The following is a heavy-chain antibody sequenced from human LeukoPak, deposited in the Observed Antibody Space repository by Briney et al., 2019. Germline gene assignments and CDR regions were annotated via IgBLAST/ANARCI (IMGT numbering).Heavy chain of an antibody. CDR1: GYTFTSYG. J-gene: IGHJ4*02. V-gene: IGHV1-18*01. D-gene: IGHD5-12*01. CDR2: ISAYNGNT. CDR3: AREGRYSGYGTDY. Sequence: ASVKVSCKASGYTFTSYGISWVRQAPGQGLEWMGWISAYNGNTNYAQKLQGRVIMTTGTSTTIANMELRSLRSDDTAVYYCAREGRYSGYGTDYWGQGTLVTVSS.